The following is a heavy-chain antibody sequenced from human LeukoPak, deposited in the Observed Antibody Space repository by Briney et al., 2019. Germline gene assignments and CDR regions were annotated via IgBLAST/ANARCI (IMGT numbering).Heavy chain of an antibody. V-gene: IGHV3-30-3*01. D-gene: IGHD3-22*01. CDR2: ILYDGSNK. Sequence: GGSLRLSCAASGFTFSRYAMHWVRQAPGKGLECVAVILYDGSNKYYADSVKGRFTISRDNSKNTVYLQMNSLRAEDTAVYYCARGGLHYYDSRGFDYWGQGTLVTVSS. CDR1: GFTFSRYA. J-gene: IGHJ4*02. CDR3: ARGGLHYYDSRGFDY.